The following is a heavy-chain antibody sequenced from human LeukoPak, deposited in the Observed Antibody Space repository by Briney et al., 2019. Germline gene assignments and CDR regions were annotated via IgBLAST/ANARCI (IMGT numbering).Heavy chain of an antibody. CDR2: IKSKTSGGTT. CDR3: TTDGARAPIDY. Sequence: GGSLRLSCAASGFTFSDAWMSWVRQAPGKGLEWVGRIKSKTSGGTTDYTAPVKGRFTISRDDSKNTLYRQMSSLKTEDTAVYYCTTDGARAPIDYWGQGTLVTVSS. D-gene: IGHD4-17*01. J-gene: IGHJ4*02. CDR1: GFTFSDAW. V-gene: IGHV3-15*01.